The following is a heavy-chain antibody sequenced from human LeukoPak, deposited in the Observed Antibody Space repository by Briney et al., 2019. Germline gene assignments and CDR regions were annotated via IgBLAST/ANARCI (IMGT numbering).Heavy chain of an antibody. Sequence: SDTLSFTCTVSANAISSYYWNWIRQPPGKGLEWIGHIHYSGSTNYNASLKSRVTISVETAKNQSSLQLVSATAPATAAYYSARRVQMSSGSATSNTWLDTWGQGTLVTVSS. V-gene: IGHV4-59*01. D-gene: IGHD3-10*01. J-gene: IGHJ5*02. CDR3: ARRVQMSSGSATSNTWLDT. CDR2: IHYSGST. CDR1: ANAISSYY.